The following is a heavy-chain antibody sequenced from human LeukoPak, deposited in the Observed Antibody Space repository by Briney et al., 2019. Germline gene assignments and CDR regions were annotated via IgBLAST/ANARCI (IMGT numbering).Heavy chain of an antibody. CDR3: AKSLRDRYGDCLED. D-gene: IGHD2-21*02. CDR1: PFTLSSYA. J-gene: IGHJ4*02. CDR2: ISDSGGHT. Sequence: GGSLRLSCAASPFTLSSYAMNWVRQAPGKGLEWVSSISDSGGHTSYADSVKGRFTISRDTSKNTVSLQMDSLRGEDTAVYSCAKSLRDRYGDCLEDWGQGTLVTVSS. V-gene: IGHV3-23*01.